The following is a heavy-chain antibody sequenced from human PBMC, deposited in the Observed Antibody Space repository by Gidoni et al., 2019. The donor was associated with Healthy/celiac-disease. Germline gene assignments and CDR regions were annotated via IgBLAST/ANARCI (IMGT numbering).Heavy chain of an antibody. J-gene: IGHJ5*02. D-gene: IGHD6-13*01. V-gene: IGHV4-39*07. CDR3: AQGVLVRPPRFDP. CDR2: IYYSGST. CDR1: GGSISSSSYY. Sequence: QLQLQESGPGLVKPSETLSLTCTVSGGSISSSSYYWGWIRQPPGKGLEWIGSIYYSGSTYYNPSLKSRVTISVDTSKNQFSLKLSSVTAADTAVYYCAQGVLVRPPRFDPWGQGTLVTVSS.